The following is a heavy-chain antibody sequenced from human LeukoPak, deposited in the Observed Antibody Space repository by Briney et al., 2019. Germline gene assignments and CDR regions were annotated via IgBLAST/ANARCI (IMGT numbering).Heavy chain of an antibody. J-gene: IGHJ4*02. CDR3: ARVSDILTGYPFDY. CDR2: IFYIGST. Sequence: SETLSLTCTVSGGSISSSSYYWGWIRQPPGKGLEWIGYIFYIGSTNYNPSLKSRVTISVDTSKNQFSLKLRSVTAADTAVYYCARVSDILTGYPFDYWGQGTLVTVSS. D-gene: IGHD3-9*01. V-gene: IGHV4-61*05. CDR1: GGSISSSSYY.